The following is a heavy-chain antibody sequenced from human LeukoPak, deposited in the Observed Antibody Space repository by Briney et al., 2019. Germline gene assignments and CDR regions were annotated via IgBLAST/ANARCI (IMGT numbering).Heavy chain of an antibody. D-gene: IGHD2-15*01. CDR1: GGTFSSYA. J-gene: IGHJ6*02. CDR3: ARTPRPGYCSRGSCYSPPYYYGMDV. V-gene: IGHV1-69*04. CDR2: IIPILGIA. Sequence: SVKVSCKASGGTFSSYAISWVRQAPGQGLEWMGRIIPILGIANYAQKFQGRVTITADKSTSTAYTELSSLRSEDTAVYYCARTPRPGYCSRGSCYSPPYYYGMDVWGQGTTVTISS.